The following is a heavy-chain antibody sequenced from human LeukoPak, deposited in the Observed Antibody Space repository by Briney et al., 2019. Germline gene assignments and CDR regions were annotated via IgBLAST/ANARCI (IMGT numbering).Heavy chain of an antibody. V-gene: IGHV3-7*01. CDR3: ARDKVSYDSGSYYGY. D-gene: IGHD3-10*01. Sequence: PGGSLRLSCAASGFTFSSYWMSWVRQAPGKGLEWVANIKQDGSEKYYVDSVKGRFTISRDNAKNSLYLQMNSLRAEDTAVYYCARDKVSYDSGSYYGYWGQGTLVTVSS. J-gene: IGHJ4*02. CDR1: GFTFSSYW. CDR2: IKQDGSEK.